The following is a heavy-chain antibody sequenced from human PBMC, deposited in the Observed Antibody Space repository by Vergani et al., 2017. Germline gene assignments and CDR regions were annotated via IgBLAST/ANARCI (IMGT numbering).Heavy chain of an antibody. CDR2: IDYSGST. V-gene: IGHV4-59*01. J-gene: IGHJ4*02. Sequence: QVHLQESGPGLVKPSETLSLICTVSGDPISRYFWSWVRQTPGKGLEWIGYIDYSGSTIYNPSLKSRVTMSLDTSKNHFSLTLTSVTAADTARYFCAGDTNSCQRADYWGQGTLVTVSS. CDR1: GDPISRYF. CDR3: AGDTNSCQRADY. D-gene: IGHD2-2*01.